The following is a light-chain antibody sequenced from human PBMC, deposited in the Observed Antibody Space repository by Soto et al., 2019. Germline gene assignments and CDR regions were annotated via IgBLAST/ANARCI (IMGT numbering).Light chain of an antibody. CDR1: QGVGDA. CDR3: QPYNNWPLT. J-gene: IGKJ4*01. Sequence: MVKQSPATLSVPPGQGATLSCRASQGVGDALAWYQHKPGQAPRLLIYDTSTRDTGVPTRFSGSRSGAEFTLTITSLQSEDFAAYYCQPYNNWPLTFGGGTKVDIK. V-gene: IGKV3-15*01. CDR2: DTS.